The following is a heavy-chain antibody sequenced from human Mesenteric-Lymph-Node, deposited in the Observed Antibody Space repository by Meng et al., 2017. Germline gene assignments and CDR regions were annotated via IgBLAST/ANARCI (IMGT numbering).Heavy chain of an antibody. CDR2: IYYSGST. Sequence: QGQMQTQGPGLVKPSQTLSLTCTVSGGSISSGDYYWSWIRQPPGKGLEWIGYIYYSGSTYYNPSLKSRVTISVDTSKNQFSLKLSSVTAADTAVYYCASNPTGTRGNWFDPWGQGTLVTVSS. CDR3: ASNPTGTRGNWFDP. CDR1: GGSISSGDYY. V-gene: IGHV4-30-4*01. J-gene: IGHJ5*02. D-gene: IGHD1-7*01.